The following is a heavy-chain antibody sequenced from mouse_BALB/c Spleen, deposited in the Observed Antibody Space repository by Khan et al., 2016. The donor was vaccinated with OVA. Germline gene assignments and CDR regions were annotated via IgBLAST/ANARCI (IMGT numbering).Heavy chain of an antibody. CDR2: ISSGGDYT. V-gene: IGHV5-6*01. Sequence: EVELVESGGDLVKPGGSLKFSCAASGFTFSSYSMSWVRQTPDKRLEWVATISSGGDYTYYSDNVKGRFTISRDNAKNTLYQQMSSLKSEDTAMYYCASHLTGSFAYGGQGRLDAVSA. CDR1: GFTFSSYS. CDR3: ASHLTGSFAY. J-gene: IGHJ3*01. D-gene: IGHD4-1*01.